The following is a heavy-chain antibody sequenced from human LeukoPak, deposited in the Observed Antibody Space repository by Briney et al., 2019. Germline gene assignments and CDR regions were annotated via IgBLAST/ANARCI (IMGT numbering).Heavy chain of an antibody. D-gene: IGHD4-11*01. J-gene: IGHJ4*02. CDR1: GFTFSGSA. CDR3: AREGTV. CDR2: IRSKANSYAT. Sequence: GGSLRLSCAASGFTFSGSAMHWVRQASGKGLEWVGRIRSKANSYATAYAASVKGRFTISRDDSKNTAYLQMNSLRAEDTAVYYCAREGTVRGQGTLVTVSS. V-gene: IGHV3-73*01.